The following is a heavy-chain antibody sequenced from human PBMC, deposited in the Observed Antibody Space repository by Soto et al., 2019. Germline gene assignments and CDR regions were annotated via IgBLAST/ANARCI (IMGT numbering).Heavy chain of an antibody. Sequence: PGGSLRLCFAASGFTFSSYAMSWVRQATGKGLEWVSAISGSGGSTYYADSVEGRFTVSRDNAKNTLYLQMNSLRAEETAMYFCASWGHIVPVAPTDFDHWGQGTLVTVSS. CDR1: GFTFSSYA. CDR2: ISGSGGST. J-gene: IGHJ4*02. D-gene: IGHD2-21*02. CDR3: ASWGHIVPVAPTDFDH. V-gene: IGHV3-23*01.